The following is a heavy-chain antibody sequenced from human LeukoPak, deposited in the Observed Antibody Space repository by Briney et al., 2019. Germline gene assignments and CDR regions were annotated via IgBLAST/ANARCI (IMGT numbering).Heavy chain of an antibody. D-gene: IGHD4-17*01. CDR2: IIPILGIA. J-gene: IGHJ4*02. Sequence: ASVKVSCKASGGTFSSYAISWVRQAPGQGLEWMGRIIPILGIANYAQKFQGRVTVTTDTSTNTAYMELRSLRSDDTAVYYCARVDYGADYWGQGTLVTVSS. CDR1: GGTFSSYA. CDR3: ARVDYGADY. V-gene: IGHV1-69*04.